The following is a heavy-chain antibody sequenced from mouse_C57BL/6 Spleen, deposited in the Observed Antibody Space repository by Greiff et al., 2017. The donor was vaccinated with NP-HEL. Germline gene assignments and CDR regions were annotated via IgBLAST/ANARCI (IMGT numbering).Heavy chain of an antibody. J-gene: IGHJ3*01. D-gene: IGHD2-5*01. CDR1: GYTFTSYW. CDR2: IDPSDSYT. V-gene: IGHV1-50*01. CDR3: ARGAYYSNYKFAY. Sequence: QVQLQQPGAELVKPGASVKLSCKASGYTFTSYWMQWVKQRPGQGLEWIGEIDPSDSYTNYNQKFKGKATLTVDTSSSTAYMQLSSLTSEDSAVYYCARGAYYSNYKFAYWGQGTLVTVSA.